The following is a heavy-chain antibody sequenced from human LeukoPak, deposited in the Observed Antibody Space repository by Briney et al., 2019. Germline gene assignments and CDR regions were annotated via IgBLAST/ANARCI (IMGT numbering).Heavy chain of an antibody. CDR3: ARDLNDLLQNYRTTWYPADY. Sequence: GGSLRLSCAASGFTFSTYWMNWVRHAPGKGLVWVSRVNNDGSSTSYADSVKVRFTISRDHTKNTLYLQMNSLRAEDTAVYYCARDLNDLLQNYRTTWYPADYWGQGTLVTVSS. J-gene: IGHJ4*02. CDR2: VNNDGSST. D-gene: IGHD6-13*01. V-gene: IGHV3-74*01. CDR1: GFTFSTYW.